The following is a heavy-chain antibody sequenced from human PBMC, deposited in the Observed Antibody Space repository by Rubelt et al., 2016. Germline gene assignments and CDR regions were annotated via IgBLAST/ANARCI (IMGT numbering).Heavy chain of an antibody. V-gene: IGHV3-48*04. CDR3: ARGRGGYDSSGYYYYYYGMDV. CDR2: ISSSSSSI. Sequence: EWVSYISSSSSSIYYADSVKGRFTIFRDNAKNSLYLQMDSLRAEDTAVYYCARGRGGYDSSGYYYYYYGMDVWGPGTTVTVSS. J-gene: IGHJ6*02. D-gene: IGHD3-22*01.